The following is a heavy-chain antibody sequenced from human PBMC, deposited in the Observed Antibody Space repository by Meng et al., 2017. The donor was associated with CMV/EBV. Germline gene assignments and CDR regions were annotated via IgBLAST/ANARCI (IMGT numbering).Heavy chain of an antibody. D-gene: IGHD2-2*01. CDR3: ARIGSCSSTSCYLHYYYYYGMDV. J-gene: IGHJ6*02. Sequence: GGSLRPSWAASGFTFSSNWMSWVRQVPGKGLEWVANIKQDGSEKYYVDSVKGRFTIARDNAKNSLYLQMNSLRAEDTAMYYCARIGSCSSTSCYLHYYYYYGMDVWGQGTTVTVSS. CDR2: IKQDGSEK. V-gene: IGHV3-7*01. CDR1: GFTFSSNW.